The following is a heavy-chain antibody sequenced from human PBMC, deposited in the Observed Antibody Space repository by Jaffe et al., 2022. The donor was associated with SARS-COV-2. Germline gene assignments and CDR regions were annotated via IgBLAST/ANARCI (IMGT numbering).Heavy chain of an antibody. D-gene: IGHD6-13*01. CDR3: AKGYRAAAGVYYFDY. V-gene: IGHV3-23*01. CDR1: GFTFSSYA. CDR2: ISGSADST. J-gene: IGHJ4*02. Sequence: EVQLLESGGGLVQPGGSLRLSCAASGFTFSSYAMNWVRQAPGRGLEWVSLISGSADSTYYADSVKGRFTISRDNSKNTLYLQMNSLRVEDAAVYYCAKGYRAAAGVYYFDYWGQGTLVTVSS.